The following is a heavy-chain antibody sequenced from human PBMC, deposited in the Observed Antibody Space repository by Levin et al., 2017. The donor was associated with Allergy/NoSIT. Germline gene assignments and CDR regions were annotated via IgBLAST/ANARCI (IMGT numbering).Heavy chain of an antibody. V-gene: IGHV3-30*18. CDR3: AKAARRDGYNHHFDY. J-gene: IGHJ4*02. CDR2: ISYDGSNK. Sequence: GESLKISCAASGFTFSSYGMHWVRQAPGKGLEWVAVISYDGSNKYYADSVKGRFTISRDNSKNTLYLQMNSLRAEDTAVYYCAKAARRDGYNHHFDYWGQGTLATVSS. CDR1: GFTFSSYG. D-gene: IGHD5-24*01.